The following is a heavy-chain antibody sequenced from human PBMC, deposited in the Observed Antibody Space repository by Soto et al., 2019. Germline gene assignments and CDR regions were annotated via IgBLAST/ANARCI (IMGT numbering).Heavy chain of an antibody. Sequence: QLQLQESGPGLVKPSETLSLTCTVSGGSISSSTYYWGWIRQPPGKGLEWIGSIYFGGSTCYNPSLKSRVTISVDTSKSQFSLKLSSVTAADTAVYYCARRGGPADFWGQGTLVTVSS. D-gene: IGHD2-15*01. V-gene: IGHV4-39*01. CDR2: IYFGGST. CDR3: ARRGGPADF. CDR1: GGSISSSTYY. J-gene: IGHJ4*02.